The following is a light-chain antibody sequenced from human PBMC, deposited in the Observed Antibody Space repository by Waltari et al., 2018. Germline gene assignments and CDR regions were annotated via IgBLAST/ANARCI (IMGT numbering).Light chain of an antibody. Sequence: IVMTQSLATLSVSPGERATLSCRASQSVSSNLAWYQQKPGQAPRLLIYGASTRATGIPARFSGSGSGTEFTLTISSMQSEDFAVYYCQQYNNWPPYTFGQGTKLEIK. CDR2: GAS. CDR1: QSVSSN. J-gene: IGKJ2*01. CDR3: QQYNNWPPYT. V-gene: IGKV3-15*01.